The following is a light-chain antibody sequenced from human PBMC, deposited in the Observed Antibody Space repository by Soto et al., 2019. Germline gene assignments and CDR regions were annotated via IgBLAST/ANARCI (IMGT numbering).Light chain of an antibody. V-gene: IGKV3-20*01. CDR2: GTS. CDR3: QKYHGAPA. CDR1: QSVSSSY. J-gene: IGKJ5*01. Sequence: EIVLTQSPGTLSLSPGERATLSCRASQSVSSSYLAWYQQKPGQAPRLLIYGTSSRATGIPDRFSGSGSGTDFTLTISRLEPEDVATYYCQKYHGAPAFGQGTRLEIK.